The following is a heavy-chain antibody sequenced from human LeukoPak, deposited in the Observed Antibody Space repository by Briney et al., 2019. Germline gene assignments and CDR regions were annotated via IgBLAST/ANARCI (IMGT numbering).Heavy chain of an antibody. Sequence: PGGSLRLSCAASGFTFSSYGMHWVRQAPGKGLEWVAVISYDGSNKYYADSVKGRFTISRDNSKNTLYLQMNSLRAEDTAVYYCAKECLYGSGSYHYYYYYGMDVWGQGTTVTVSS. V-gene: IGHV3-30*18. CDR1: GFTFSSYG. CDR3: AKECLYGSGSYHYYYYYGMDV. CDR2: ISYDGSNK. D-gene: IGHD3-10*01. J-gene: IGHJ6*02.